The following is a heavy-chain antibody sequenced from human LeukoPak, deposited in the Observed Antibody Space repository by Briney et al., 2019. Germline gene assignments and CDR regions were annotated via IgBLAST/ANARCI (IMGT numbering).Heavy chain of an antibody. D-gene: IGHD3-3*01. J-gene: IGHJ6*02. CDR2: IYYSGST. Sequence: PSETLSLTCTVSGGSISSYYWSWIRQPPGKGLEWIGYIYYSGSTNYNPSLKSRVTISVDTSKNQFSLKLSSVTAADTAVYYCASLPYYDFWSGYYPYYYGMDVWGQGTTVTVSS. CDR3: ASLPYYDFWSGYYPYYYGMDV. CDR1: GGSISSYY. V-gene: IGHV4-59*01.